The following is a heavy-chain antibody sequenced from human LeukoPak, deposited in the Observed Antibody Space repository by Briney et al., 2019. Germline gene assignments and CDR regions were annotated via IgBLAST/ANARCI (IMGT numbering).Heavy chain of an antibody. D-gene: IGHD5-24*01. J-gene: IGHJ4*02. CDR1: GFTFSGNW. Sequence: WGSLTLSCDASGFTFSGNWMSWVRQAPGKGLELVASINPDGSQKLYVDSVKGRFTVSRDNTKSSLSLQLNSLGAEDTAMYYCAKLLGTATTYDSWGQGTRVTVSS. V-gene: IGHV3-7*01. CDR2: INPDGSQK. CDR3: AKLLGTATTYDS.